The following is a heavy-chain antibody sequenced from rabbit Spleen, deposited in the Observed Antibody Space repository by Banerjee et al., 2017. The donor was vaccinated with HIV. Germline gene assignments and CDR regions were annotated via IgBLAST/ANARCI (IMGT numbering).Heavy chain of an antibody. CDR3: ARDLADAIGWNFNL. Sequence: QSLEESGGDRVKPGASLTLTCTASGFSFSTTYYMCWVRQAPGKGLEWIGCIGISSGSSYYASWAKGRFTISKTSSTTVTLQMTSLTAADTATYFCARDLADAIGWNFNLWGQGTLVTVS. V-gene: IGHV1S40*01. D-gene: IGHD4-1*01. J-gene: IGHJ4*01. CDR2: IGISSGSS. CDR1: GFSFSTTYY.